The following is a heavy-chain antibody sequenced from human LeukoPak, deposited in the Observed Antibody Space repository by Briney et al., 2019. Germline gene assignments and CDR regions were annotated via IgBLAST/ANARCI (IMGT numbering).Heavy chain of an antibody. Sequence: RKSGPTLVNPTQTLTLTCTFSGFSLSTSGMCVSWIRQPPGKALEWLARIDWDDDKYYSTSLKTRLTISKDTSKNQVVLTMTNMDPVDTATYYCARIFIGYYDSSGYLGAFDIWGQGTMATVSS. D-gene: IGHD3-22*01. CDR2: IDWDDDK. CDR3: ARIFIGYYDSSGYLGAFDI. V-gene: IGHV2-70*11. CDR1: GFSLSTSGMC. J-gene: IGHJ3*02.